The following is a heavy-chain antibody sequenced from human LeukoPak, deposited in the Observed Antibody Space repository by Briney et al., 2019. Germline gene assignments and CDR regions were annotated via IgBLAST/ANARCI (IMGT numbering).Heavy chain of an antibody. D-gene: IGHD3-22*01. CDR2: IKQDGSEK. CDR3: AKDSGRDYFPDAFDI. Sequence: GGSLRLSCAASGFTFSSYWMSWVRQAPGKGLEWVANIKQDGSEKYYVDSVKGRFTISRDNAKNSLYLQMNSLRAEGTAVYYCAKDSGRDYFPDAFDIWGQGTMVTVSS. V-gene: IGHV3-7*01. CDR1: GFTFSSYW. J-gene: IGHJ3*02.